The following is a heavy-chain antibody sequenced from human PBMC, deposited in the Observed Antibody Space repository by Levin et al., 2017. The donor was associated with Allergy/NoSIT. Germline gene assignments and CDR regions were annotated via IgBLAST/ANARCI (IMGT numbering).Heavy chain of an antibody. Sequence: PGGSLRLSCAASGFAFNTYGLHWVRQAPGKGLEWVAFISYDGNDKYYADSAKGRFTISRDNSKNTLYLQVNSLRVEDTAVYYCAKDPHYYGSGSYYGGRAFFDSWGQGTLVTVSS. J-gene: IGHJ4*02. CDR2: ISYDGNDK. CDR3: AKDPHYYGSGSYYGGRAFFDS. V-gene: IGHV3-30*18. D-gene: IGHD3-10*01. CDR1: GFAFNTYG.